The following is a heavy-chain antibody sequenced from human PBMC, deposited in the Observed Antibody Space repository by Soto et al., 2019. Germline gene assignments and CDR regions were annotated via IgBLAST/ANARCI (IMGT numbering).Heavy chain of an antibody. CDR3: ARTVDIVATFFDY. CDR2: IYYSGST. J-gene: IGHJ4*02. V-gene: IGHV4-59*01. Sequence: PSETLSLTCTVSGGSISSYYWSWIRQPPGKGLEWIGYIYYSGSTNYNPSLKSRVTISVDTSKHQFSLKLSSVTAADTAVYYCARTVDIVATFFDYWGQGTLVTVSS. CDR1: GGSISSYY. D-gene: IGHD5-12*01.